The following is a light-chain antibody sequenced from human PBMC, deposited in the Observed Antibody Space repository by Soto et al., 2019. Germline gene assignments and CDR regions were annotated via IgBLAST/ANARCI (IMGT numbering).Light chain of an antibody. CDR2: TNN. CDR1: NSNIGAGYD. J-gene: IGLJ1*01. CDR3: QSYDSSLSRYV. Sequence: QSVLTQPPSVSGAPGQRVTISCTGSNSNIGAGYDVHWYQQLPRTAPKLLIYTNNNRPSGVPDRFSGSKSGTSASLAITGLQAEDEADYYCQSYDSSLSRYVFGTGTKATV. V-gene: IGLV1-40*01.